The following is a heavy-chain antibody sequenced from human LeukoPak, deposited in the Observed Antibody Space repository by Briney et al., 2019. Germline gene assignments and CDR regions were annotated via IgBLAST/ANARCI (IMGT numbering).Heavy chain of an antibody. J-gene: IGHJ3*02. V-gene: IGHV4-31*03. CDR3: ARDFASAYCGGDCYSGGGAFDI. CDR1: GGSISSGGYY. D-gene: IGHD2-21*02. Sequence: SQTLSLTCTVSGGSISSGGYYWSWIRQHPGKGLEWIGYIYYSGSTYYNPSLKSRVTISVDTSKNQFSLKVSSVTAADTAVYYCARDFASAYCGGDCYSGGGAFDIWGQGTMVTVSS. CDR2: IYYSGST.